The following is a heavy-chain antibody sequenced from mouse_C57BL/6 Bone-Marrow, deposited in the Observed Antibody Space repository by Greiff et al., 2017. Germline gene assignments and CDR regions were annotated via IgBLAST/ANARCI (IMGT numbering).Heavy chain of an antibody. V-gene: IGHV1-81*01. CDR3: GRGYYGHWYFDG. CDR1: GYTFTSYG. Sequence: QVQLQQSGAELARPGASVKLSCKASGYTFTSYGISWVKQRSGQGLEWIGEIYPRSGNTYYNEKFKGKATLTADKSSSTAYMELRSLTSEDSAVYFCGRGYYGHWYFDGWGTGTTVTVSS. J-gene: IGHJ1*03. D-gene: IGHD1-2*01. CDR2: IYPRSGNT.